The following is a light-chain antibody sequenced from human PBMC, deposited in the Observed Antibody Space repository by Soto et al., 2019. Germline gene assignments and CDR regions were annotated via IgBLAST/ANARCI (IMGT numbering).Light chain of an antibody. CDR1: QSVSSSY. CDR3: QQYGSFFT. V-gene: IGKV3-20*01. CDR2: GAS. Sequence: ESVLTQSPGTLSLSPGERATLSCRASQSVSSSYLAWYQQKPGQAPRLLIYGASSRATGIPDRFSGSGSGTDFTLTISRLEPEDFAVYYCQQYGSFFTFGPGTKVDIK. J-gene: IGKJ3*01.